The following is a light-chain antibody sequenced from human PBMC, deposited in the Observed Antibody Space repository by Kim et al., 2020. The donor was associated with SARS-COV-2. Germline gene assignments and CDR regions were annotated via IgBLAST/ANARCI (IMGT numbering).Light chain of an antibody. Sequence: DIQMTQSPSSLSASVGDRVTITCQASHDISIFLNWYQQKPGKAPKLLIYDASNLETGVPSRFTGSGSGTEFTFTISSLQAEDIGTYYCQQYDNIPPLTFGGGTKVDIK. CDR2: DAS. J-gene: IGKJ4*01. CDR3: QQYDNIPPLT. V-gene: IGKV1-33*01. CDR1: HDISIF.